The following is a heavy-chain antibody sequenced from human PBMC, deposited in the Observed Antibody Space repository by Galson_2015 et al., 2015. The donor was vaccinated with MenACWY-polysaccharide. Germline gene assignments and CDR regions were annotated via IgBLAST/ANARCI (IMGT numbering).Heavy chain of an antibody. CDR3: ARGVGTTGFDS. V-gene: IGHV4-39*07. Sequence: ETLSLTCTVSSGSFTSGNYYWGWIRQPTGKGLEYIVTIYNDGRIYNSPSLKSRVSISVDTSKNRFSLKLTSVAAADTAIYYCARGVGTTGFDSWVQGSLVTVSS. J-gene: IGHJ4*02. D-gene: IGHD1-26*01. CDR2: IYNDGRI. CDR1: SGSFTSGNYY.